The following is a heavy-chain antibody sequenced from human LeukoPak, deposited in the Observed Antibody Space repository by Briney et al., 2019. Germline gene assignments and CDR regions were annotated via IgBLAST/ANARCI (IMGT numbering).Heavy chain of an antibody. D-gene: IGHD4-17*01. CDR2: INHKSGGT. Sequence: ASVTVSCKASGYTFTGYYMHWVRQAPGQGLEGMGWINHKSGGTHYEQEFQGRVTMTRDTSISTAYMELSRLRSDDTAVYYCARVGRGVTIDYWGQGTLVTVSS. CDR1: GYTFTGYY. CDR3: ARVGRGVTIDY. J-gene: IGHJ4*02. V-gene: IGHV1-2*02.